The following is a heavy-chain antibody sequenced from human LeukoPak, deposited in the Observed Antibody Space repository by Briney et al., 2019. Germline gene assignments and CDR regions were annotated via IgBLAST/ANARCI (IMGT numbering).Heavy chain of an antibody. V-gene: IGHV4-39*07. CDR3: ARAHNWKYGTFDY. D-gene: IGHD1-7*01. CDR2: IYYSGST. J-gene: IGHJ4*02. CDR1: GGSISSSSYY. Sequence: PSETLSLTCTVSGGSISSSSYYWGWIRQPPGKGLEWIGSIYYSGSTYYNPSLKSRVIVSSDTSKNQFSLMLNSVTAADTAVYYCARAHNWKYGTFDYWGQGTLVTVSS.